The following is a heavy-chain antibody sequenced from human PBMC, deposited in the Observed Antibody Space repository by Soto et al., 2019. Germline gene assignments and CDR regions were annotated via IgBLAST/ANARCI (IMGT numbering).Heavy chain of an antibody. CDR2: ISAYNGTA. J-gene: IGHJ6*02. CDR1: GYTNASYG. CDR3: AKDRRADWESYCYCAMEV. D-gene: IGHD1-26*01. V-gene: IGHV1-18*04. Sequence: GAPVEASSEAAGYTNASYGMCWVRQATGQGLEWMGWISAYNGTANYAQKFQGRVTITADASTRTAYMELSSLRSEDTAVYYCAKDRRADWESYCYCAMEVWGQGTSVTVSS.